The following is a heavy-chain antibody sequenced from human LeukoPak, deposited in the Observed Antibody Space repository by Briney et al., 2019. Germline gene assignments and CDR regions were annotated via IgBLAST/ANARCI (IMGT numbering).Heavy chain of an antibody. V-gene: IGHV4-31*03. CDR1: GGSISSGGYY. D-gene: IGHD2-2*01. CDR2: IYYSGST. Sequence: PSETLSLTCTVSGGSISSGGYYWSWIRQHPGRGLEWIGYIYYSGSTYYNPSLKSRVTISVGTSRNQFSLKLSSVTAADTAVYYCARDLGYCTSTSCRYFDFWGPGTLVTVSS. CDR3: ARDLGYCTSTSCRYFDF. J-gene: IGHJ4*02.